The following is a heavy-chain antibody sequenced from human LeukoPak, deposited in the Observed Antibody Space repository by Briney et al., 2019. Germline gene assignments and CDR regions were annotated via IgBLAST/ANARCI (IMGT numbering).Heavy chain of an antibody. V-gene: IGHV3-23*05. CDR2: IWRTGDWT. D-gene: IGHD4-17*01. J-gene: IGHJ4*02. CDR3: VKDRHDYGDYAFDS. CDR1: GFIFRGYV. Sequence: GGSLRLSCTASGFIFRGYVMSWVRQAPGKGPEWVAAIWRTGDWTHYVDSVKGRFTISRDNSKNTLYLEMNGLTVADTAIYYCVKDRHDYGDYAFDSWGQGTLVTVSS.